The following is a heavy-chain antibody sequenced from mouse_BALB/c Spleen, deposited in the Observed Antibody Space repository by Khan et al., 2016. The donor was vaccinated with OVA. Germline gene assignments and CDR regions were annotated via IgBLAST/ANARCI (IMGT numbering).Heavy chain of an antibody. Sequence: EVQLVESGPGLVKPSQSLSLTCTVTGYSITTYYAWNWIRHFPGNKLEWMGFISYSGNTNYNPSLKSRISITRDTSKNQFFLQLNSVTTEDTARYYCARVYGGDFDYWGQGTTLTVSS. CDR1: GYSITTYYA. D-gene: IGHD1-1*01. CDR2: ISYSGNT. V-gene: IGHV3-2*02. CDR3: ARVYGGDFDY. J-gene: IGHJ2*01.